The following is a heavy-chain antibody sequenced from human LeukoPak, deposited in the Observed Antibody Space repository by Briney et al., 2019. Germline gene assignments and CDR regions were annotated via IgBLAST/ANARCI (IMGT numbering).Heavy chain of an antibody. Sequence: GTSVKVSCKTSGFTFTTSAVQWVRQARGQRLEWVGCIVVGSDNTDYAQKFQERVTITRDMSTSTAYMELSSLRSEDTAVYYCAADRKPDSGGYYDAFDVWGQGTMVTVSS. J-gene: IGHJ3*01. CDR1: GFTFTTSA. D-gene: IGHD3-22*01. CDR2: IVVGSDNT. CDR3: AADRKPDSGGYYDAFDV. V-gene: IGHV1-58*01.